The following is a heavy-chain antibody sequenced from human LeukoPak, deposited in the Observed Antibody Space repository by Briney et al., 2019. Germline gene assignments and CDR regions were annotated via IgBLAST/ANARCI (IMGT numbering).Heavy chain of an antibody. CDR3: ASSLAWGYCSGGSCGWFDP. J-gene: IGHJ5*02. D-gene: IGHD2-15*01. V-gene: IGHV4-61*02. CDR1: GGSISSGSYY. CDR2: TYTSGST. Sequence: PSETLSLTCTVYGGSISSGSYYWGWIRQPAGKGLEGTGLTYTSGSTNYNPSLKRRVPISVDTSKNQFSLKLSSVTAADTAVYYCASSLAWGYCSGGSCGWFDPWGQGTLVTVSS.